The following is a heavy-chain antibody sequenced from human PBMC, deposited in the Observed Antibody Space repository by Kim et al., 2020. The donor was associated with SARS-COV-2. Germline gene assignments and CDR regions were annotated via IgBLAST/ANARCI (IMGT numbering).Heavy chain of an antibody. CDR1: GGSISSSSYY. V-gene: IGHV4-39*01. D-gene: IGHD5-18*01. CDR2: IYYSGST. Sequence: SETLSLTCTVSGGSISSSSYYWGWIRQPPGKGLEWIGSIYYSGSTYYNPSLKSRVTISVDTSKNQFSLKLSSVTAADTAVYYCASLMPPWIQLHDAFDIWGQGTMVTVSS. J-gene: IGHJ3*02. CDR3: ASLMPPWIQLHDAFDI.